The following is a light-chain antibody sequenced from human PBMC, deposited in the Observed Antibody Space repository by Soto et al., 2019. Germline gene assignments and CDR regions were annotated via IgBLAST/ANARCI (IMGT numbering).Light chain of an antibody. Sequence: DIQMTQSPSTLSASVGDRVTITCRASQSISTWLAWYQQKPGQAPKLLIYKASSLEGGVPSRFSGSGSGTEFNITISSLQPDDFATYYCQQYNTYPLTFGGGTTVEIK. J-gene: IGKJ4*01. V-gene: IGKV1-5*03. CDR2: KAS. CDR3: QQYNTYPLT. CDR1: QSISTW.